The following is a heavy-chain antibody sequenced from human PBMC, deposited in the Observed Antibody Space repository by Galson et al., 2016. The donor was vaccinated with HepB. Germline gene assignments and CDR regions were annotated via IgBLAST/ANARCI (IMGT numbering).Heavy chain of an antibody. CDR2: INAGTGNT. J-gene: IGHJ4*02. CDR1: GYTFSRYS. V-gene: IGHV1-3*01. D-gene: IGHD4-17*01. Sequence: SVKVSCKASGYTFSRYSMHWVRQAPGQRPEWMGSINAGTGNTKYSKKFQGRVTIIRETSASTAYMELSSLRFEDTAVYYCARGPHDYALDNSGQGTLDTVSS. CDR3: ARGPHDYALDN.